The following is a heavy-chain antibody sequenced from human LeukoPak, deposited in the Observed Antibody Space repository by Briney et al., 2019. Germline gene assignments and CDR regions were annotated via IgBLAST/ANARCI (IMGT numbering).Heavy chain of an antibody. CDR2: IHYSGST. V-gene: IGHV4-59*01. D-gene: IGHD3-16*01. CDR3: ARLGRKSSVIPLEFCR. Sequence: PPETLSDSCTLSGGSTSIEYTNWVWQPPGKGLEWIGYIHYSGSTNYNASLKSRVTMSVDMSKNQFSLKLTSVTAPNTAVYYCARLGRKSSVIPLEFCRRGPGNLVTGSS. CDR1: GGSTSIEY. J-gene: IGHJ4*01.